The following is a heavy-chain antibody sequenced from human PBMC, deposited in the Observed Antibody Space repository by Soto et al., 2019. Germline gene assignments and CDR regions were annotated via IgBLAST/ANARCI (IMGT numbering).Heavy chain of an antibody. CDR1: GGSISSGGYY. J-gene: IGHJ4*02. D-gene: IGHD4-17*01. CDR2: IYYSGSS. CDR3: ARGQNDYGDYVFDY. Sequence: SETLSLTCTVSGGSISSGGYYWSWIRQHPGKGLEWIGYIYYSGSSYYNPSLKSRVTISVDTSKNQFSLKLSSVTAADTAVYYCARGQNDYGDYVFDYWGQGTLVTVSS. V-gene: IGHV4-31*03.